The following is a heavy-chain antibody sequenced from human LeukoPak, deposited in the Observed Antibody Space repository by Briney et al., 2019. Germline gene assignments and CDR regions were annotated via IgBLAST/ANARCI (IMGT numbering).Heavy chain of an antibody. D-gene: IGHD2-8*01. J-gene: IGHJ4*02. V-gene: IGHV1-18*01. Sequence: ASVKVSCKASGYTFTSYGISWVRQAPGQGLEWMGWISAYNGNTNYAQKLQGRVTMTTDTSTSTAYMELSSLRSEDTAVYYCARVPYCTNGICYTHYYCDYWGQGTLATVSS. CDR3: ARVPYCTNGICYTHYYCDY. CDR2: ISAYNGNT. CDR1: GYTFTSYG.